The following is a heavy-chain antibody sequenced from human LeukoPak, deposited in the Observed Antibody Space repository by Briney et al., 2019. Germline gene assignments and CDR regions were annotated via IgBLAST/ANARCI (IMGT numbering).Heavy chain of an antibody. CDR3: ARDTIFDAFDI. CDR1: GGSISSSSYY. V-gene: IGHV4-39*07. J-gene: IGHJ3*02. CDR2: IYYSGST. Sequence: SETLSLTCTVSGGSISSSSYYWGWIRQPPGKGLEWIGSIYYSGSTYYNPSLKSRVTISVDTSKNQFSLKLSSVTAADTAVYYCARDTIFDAFDIWGQGKMVTVSS. D-gene: IGHD3-3*01.